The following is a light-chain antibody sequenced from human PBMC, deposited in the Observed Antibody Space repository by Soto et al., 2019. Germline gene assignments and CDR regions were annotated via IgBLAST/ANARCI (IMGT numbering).Light chain of an antibody. CDR3: AAWDDSLNGWV. V-gene: IGLV1-44*01. CDR1: RSNIEGNT. Sequence: QSALAQPPSASGTPGQRVTISCSGSRSNIEGNTVTWYQQLPGTAPKFLIYSHNRRPSGVPDRFSASKSGTSASLAISGLRSEDEADYYCAAWDDSLNGWVFXGGTKVTVL. J-gene: IGLJ3*02. CDR2: SHN.